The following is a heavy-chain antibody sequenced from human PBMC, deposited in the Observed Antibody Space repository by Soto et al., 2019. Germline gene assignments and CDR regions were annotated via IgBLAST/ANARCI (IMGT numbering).Heavy chain of an antibody. CDR1: GYTFTGYY. J-gene: IGHJ3*02. Sequence: ASVKVSCKASGYTFTGYYMHWVRQAPGQGLEWMGWINPNSGGTNYAQKFQGRVTMTTDTSTSTAYMELRSLRSDDTAVYYCARASSLGIWGQGTMVTVSS. CDR2: INPNSGGT. V-gene: IGHV1-2*02. CDR3: ARASSLGI.